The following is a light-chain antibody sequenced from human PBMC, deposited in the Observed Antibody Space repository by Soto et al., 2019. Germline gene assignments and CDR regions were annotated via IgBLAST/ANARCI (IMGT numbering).Light chain of an antibody. CDR3: SSYTGSSTYVV. V-gene: IGLV2-14*01. CDR2: DVS. J-gene: IGLJ2*01. Sequence: QSALTQPASVSGSPGQSITISCTGTSSDVGGYNYVSWYQQHPGKAPKLMIYDVSNRPSGVSNRFSGSKSGNTASLTISGLQAEDEADCYCSSYTGSSTYVVFGGGTQLTVL. CDR1: SSDVGGYNY.